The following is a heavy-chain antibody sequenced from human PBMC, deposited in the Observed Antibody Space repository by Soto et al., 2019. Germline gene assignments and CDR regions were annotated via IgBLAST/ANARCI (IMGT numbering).Heavy chain of an antibody. D-gene: IGHD4-17*01. V-gene: IGHV4-39*01. CDR3: VSQRTTVPTQAYFDY. Sequence: SETLSLTCAVSGGSVTNSSYYWGWIRQSPGKGLEWIGSVYYRGRSYSKSSVKSRVTISVDTSKNRFSLSLNSVTASDTAVYFCVSQRTTVPTQAYFDYWGPGALVTVSS. CDR1: GGSVTNSSYY. CDR2: VYYRGRS. J-gene: IGHJ4*02.